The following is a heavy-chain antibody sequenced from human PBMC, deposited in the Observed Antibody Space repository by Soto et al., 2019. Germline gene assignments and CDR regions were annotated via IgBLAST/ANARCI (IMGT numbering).Heavy chain of an antibody. D-gene: IGHD2-2*01. CDR1: GDTFSSYA. Sequence: QVQLVQSGAEVKKPGSSVKVSCKASGDTFSSYAISWVRQAPGQGLEWMGGIIPFFDTANYAQQFQGRVTFTADESTSPAYMELGSLRSDDTAVYYCARHDCISSSCYYYYYYVMDVWGQGTPVTVSS. V-gene: IGHV1-69*12. CDR3: ARHDCISSSCYYYYYYVMDV. J-gene: IGHJ6*02. CDR2: IIPFFDTA.